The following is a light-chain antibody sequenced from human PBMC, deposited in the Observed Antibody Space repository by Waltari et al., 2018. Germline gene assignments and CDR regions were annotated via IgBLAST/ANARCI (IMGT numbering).Light chain of an antibody. Sequence: QLVLTQSPSASASLGASAKLTCTLSSGHSSNIIAWLQKRPEKGPRYLMKVNSDGSHTKGDEIPDRFSGSSSGAERYLTISSLRSEDEADYYCQTGGHGTWVFGGGTKLTVL. CDR2: VNSDGSH. J-gene: IGLJ3*02. V-gene: IGLV4-69*01. CDR3: QTGGHGTWV. CDR1: SGHSSNI.